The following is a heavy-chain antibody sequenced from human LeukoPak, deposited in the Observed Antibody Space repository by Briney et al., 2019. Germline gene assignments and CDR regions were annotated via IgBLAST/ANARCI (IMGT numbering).Heavy chain of an antibody. D-gene: IGHD3-16*02. CDR2: INANAINT. V-gene: IGHV3-23*01. Sequence: GGSLRLSCEASGLALSFSAITSVRQAPGTGLEWVSTINANAINTYYAASVKGRFTISRDTSKKTLYLQMNSLRAEDTAVYYCVKDHGVSESYRAFNYWGQGTLVTVSS. J-gene: IGHJ4*02. CDR3: VKDHGVSESYRAFNY. CDR1: GLALSFSA.